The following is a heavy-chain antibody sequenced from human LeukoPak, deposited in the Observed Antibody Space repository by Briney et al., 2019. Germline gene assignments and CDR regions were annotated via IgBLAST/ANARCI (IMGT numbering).Heavy chain of an antibody. CDR1: GFTFSDYG. Sequence: GGSLRLSCAASGFTFSDYGMIWVRQAPGEGLEWLSYISIRGTTFYADSVKGRFTISRDNAKNSLYLQMNSLGTEDTAVFYCARSGGDWDFDYWGQGILVTVSS. CDR3: ARSGGDWDFDY. J-gene: IGHJ4*02. CDR2: ISIRGTT. D-gene: IGHD2-21*02. V-gene: IGHV3-69-1*01.